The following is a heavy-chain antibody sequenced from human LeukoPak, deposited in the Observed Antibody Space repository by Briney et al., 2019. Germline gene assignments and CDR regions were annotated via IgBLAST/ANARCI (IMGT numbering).Heavy chain of an antibody. CDR1: GGSFRNYA. V-gene: IGHV1-69*04. D-gene: IGHD3-16*01. Sequence: SVKVSCKASGGSFRNYAMHWVRQAPGQGLEWMGRIIPLLDTTDYAQKFQGRLTIAADKSTNTAYMEVTSLRPDDTAVYFCARDSVVEVPSSLGYWGQGTLVTVSS. J-gene: IGHJ4*02. CDR3: ARDSVVEVPSSLGY. CDR2: IIPLLDTT.